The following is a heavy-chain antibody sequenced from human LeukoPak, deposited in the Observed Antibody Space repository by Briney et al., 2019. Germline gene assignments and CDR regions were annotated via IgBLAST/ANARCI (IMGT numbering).Heavy chain of an antibody. J-gene: IGHJ4*02. CDR2: IRYDGSNK. D-gene: IGHD3/OR15-3a*01. CDR3: AKDRTGYRGYYFDY. V-gene: IGHV3-30*02. CDR1: GFTFSSYG. Sequence: TGGSLRLSCAASGFTFSSYGMHWVRQAPGKGLEWVAFIRYDGSNKYYADSVKGRFTISRDNSKNTLYLRMNSLRAEDTAVYYCAKDRTGYRGYYFDYWGQGTLVTVSS.